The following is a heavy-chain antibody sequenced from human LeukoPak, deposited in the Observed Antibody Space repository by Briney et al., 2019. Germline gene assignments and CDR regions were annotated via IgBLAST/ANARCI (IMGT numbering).Heavy chain of an antibody. CDR1: GFTVNSDY. Sequence: GGSLRLSCAASGFTVNSDYMSWVRQAPGKGLEWVSVIYTGGNTYYADSVKGRFTISRDDAKNSLYLQMNSLRAEDTAIYYCVRDHLWSFDIWGQGTVVTVSS. CDR2: IYTGGNT. V-gene: IGHV3-66*01. D-gene: IGHD2-21*01. CDR3: VRDHLWSFDI. J-gene: IGHJ3*02.